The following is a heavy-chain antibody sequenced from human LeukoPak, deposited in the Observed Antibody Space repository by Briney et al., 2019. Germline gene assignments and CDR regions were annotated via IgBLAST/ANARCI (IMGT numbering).Heavy chain of an antibody. CDR3: ARDKGQYGSGTRGFTWFDP. CDR1: GGSISSYY. D-gene: IGHD3-10*01. CDR2: IYYSEST. Sequence: SETLSLTCTVSGGSISSYYWSWIRQPPGKGLECIGYIYYSESTNYNPSLKSRVTISLDTSKNQVSLNLTSVTAADTAVYYCARDKGQYGSGTRGFTWFDPWGQGTLVTVSS. V-gene: IGHV4-59*01. J-gene: IGHJ5*02.